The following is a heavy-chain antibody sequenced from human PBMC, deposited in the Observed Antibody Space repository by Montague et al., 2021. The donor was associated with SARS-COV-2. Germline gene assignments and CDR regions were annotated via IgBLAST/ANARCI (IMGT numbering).Heavy chain of an antibody. CDR1: GFSLSTSGMC. V-gene: IGHV2-70*01. CDR3: ARSYGATVVTRAFDY. J-gene: IGHJ4*02. D-gene: IGHD4-23*01. Sequence: PALVKPTQTLTPTCNFSGFSLSTSGMCVSWIRQPPGKALEWLTLIDWDDDKYYSTSLKTRLTISKDTSKNQVVLTMTNMDPVDTATYYCARSYGATVVTRAFDYWGQGTLVTVSS. CDR2: IDWDDDK.